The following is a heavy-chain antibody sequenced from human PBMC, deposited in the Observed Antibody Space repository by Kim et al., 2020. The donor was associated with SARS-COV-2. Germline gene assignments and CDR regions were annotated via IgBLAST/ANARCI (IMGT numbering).Heavy chain of an antibody. J-gene: IGHJ4*02. V-gene: IGHV3-21*01. D-gene: IGHD3-22*01. CDR3: ARTFPISGYFHFDF. CDR2: ISSISTYI. CDR1: GFSFSSYS. Sequence: GGSLRLSCAASGFSFSSYSMNWVRQAPGKGLEWVSSISSISTYIYYADSAKGRFTISRDNAKNSLFLQMSSLRAEDTSVYYCARTFPISGYFHFDFWGQG.